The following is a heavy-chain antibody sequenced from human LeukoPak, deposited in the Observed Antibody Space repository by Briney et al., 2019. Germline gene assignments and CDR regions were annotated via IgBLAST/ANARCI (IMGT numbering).Heavy chain of an antibody. V-gene: IGHV1-2*02. J-gene: IGHJ5*01. CDR3: ARGYRDSSGPCLDS. CDR2: INPNSGGT. Sequence: ASVKVFCKASGYTFIGYYIHWVRQAPGQGLEWMGWINPNSGGTKYAQKFQGRVTMTRDTSIGTAYMELSRLTSDDTAVYFCARGYRDSSGPCLDSWGQGTLLTVSS. D-gene: IGHD3-22*01. CDR1: GYTFIGYY.